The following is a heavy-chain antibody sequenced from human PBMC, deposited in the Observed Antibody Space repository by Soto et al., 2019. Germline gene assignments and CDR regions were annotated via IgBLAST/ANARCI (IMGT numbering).Heavy chain of an antibody. CDR3: AKGGAWLRLEPDAFDI. CDR2: ISYDGSNK. V-gene: IGHV3-30*18. CDR1: GFTFSSYG. J-gene: IGHJ3*02. D-gene: IGHD5-12*01. Sequence: GGSLRLSCAASGFTFSSYGMHWVRQAPGKGLEWVAVISYDGSNKYYADSVKGRFTISRDNSKNTLYLQMNSLRAEDTAVYYCAKGGAWLRLEPDAFDIWGQGTMVTVSS.